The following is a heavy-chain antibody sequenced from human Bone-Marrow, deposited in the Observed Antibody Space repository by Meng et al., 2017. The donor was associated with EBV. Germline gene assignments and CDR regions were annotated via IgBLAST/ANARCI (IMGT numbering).Heavy chain of an antibody. Sequence: QVQLWELWGCVVQPGRSLRLSCAASGFTFTIYGMHWVRQAPGKGLEWVALIWYDGSNEFYADSVKGRFTISRDNSKNTLYLQMNNLRAEDTALYSCASSTPGGRPDYWGQGTLVTVSS. CDR2: IWYDGSNE. CDR1: GFTFTIYG. J-gene: IGHJ4*02. V-gene: IGHV3-33*01. CDR3: ASSTPGGRPDY. D-gene: IGHD3-16*01.